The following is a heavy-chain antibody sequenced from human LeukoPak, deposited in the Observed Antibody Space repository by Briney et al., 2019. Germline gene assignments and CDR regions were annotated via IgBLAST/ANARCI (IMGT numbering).Heavy chain of an antibody. Sequence: GGSLRLSCTASGFTFGDYAMSWVRQAPGKGLEWVSSITGSSTYIYYADSVKGRFPISRDNAKNSLYLQMNNLGAEDTAVYYCARDLTVTSTCWFDLWGQGTLVTVSS. CDR2: ITGSSTYI. CDR1: GFTFGDYA. V-gene: IGHV3-21*01. D-gene: IGHD4-11*01. CDR3: ARDLTVTSTCWFDL. J-gene: IGHJ5*02.